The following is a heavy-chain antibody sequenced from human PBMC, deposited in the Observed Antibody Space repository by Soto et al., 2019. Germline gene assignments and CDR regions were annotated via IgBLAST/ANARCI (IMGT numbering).Heavy chain of an antibody. Sequence: SETLSLTCTVSGGSISSGGYYWSWIRQHPGKGLEWIGDIYYSGTTYYNPSLKGRVTIPVDTSKNQFSLKLTSVTAADTAVYSCARGWLQSHYGDSWGQGTLVTVS. CDR3: ARGWLQSHYGDS. V-gene: IGHV4-31*03. D-gene: IGHD5-12*01. CDR2: IYYSGTT. CDR1: GGSISSGGYY. J-gene: IGHJ4*02.